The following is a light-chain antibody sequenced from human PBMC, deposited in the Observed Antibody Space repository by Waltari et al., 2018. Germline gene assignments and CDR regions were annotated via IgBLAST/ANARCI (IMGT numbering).Light chain of an antibody. CDR2: DAS. CDR3: QQRRTWPLT. CDR1: QSVSYY. Sequence: EIVLTQSPATLSLSPGERATLSCRASQSVSYYLAWYQQRPGQAPTLLIYDASSRATGIPARFSGSGSETDFTLTISSLEPEDFAVYYCQQRRTWPLTFGGGTKVEI. J-gene: IGKJ4*01. V-gene: IGKV3-11*01.